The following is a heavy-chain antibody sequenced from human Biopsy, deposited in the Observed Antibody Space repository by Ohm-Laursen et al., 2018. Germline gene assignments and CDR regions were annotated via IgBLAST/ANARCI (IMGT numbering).Heavy chain of an antibody. CDR1: GGSISSNYYY. J-gene: IGHJ4*02. CDR2: IYYRGNT. Sequence: SETLSLTCIVSGGSISSNYYYWGWLRQPPGKGLVWIGSIYYRGNTNYNPSLQSRVTISVATPKNQFSLKLGSASAADTAVFYCARHGSQGYCTGGSCVDYWGQGALVTVSS. V-gene: IGHV4-39*01. D-gene: IGHD2-15*01. CDR3: ARHGSQGYCTGGSCVDY.